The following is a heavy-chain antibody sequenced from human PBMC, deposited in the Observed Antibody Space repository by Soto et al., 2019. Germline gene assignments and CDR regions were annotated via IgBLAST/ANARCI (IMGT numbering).Heavy chain of an antibody. J-gene: IGHJ4*02. CDR2: ISGSGGST. CDR1: GFTFSSYA. Sequence: GGSLRLSCAASGFTFSSYAMSWVRQAPGKGLEWVSAISGSGGSTYYADSVKGRFTISRDNSKNTLYLQMNSLRAEDTAVYYCAKGYGSGTPWVPGLDYWGQGTRVTVSA. D-gene: IGHD3-10*01. CDR3: AKGYGSGTPWVPGLDY. V-gene: IGHV3-23*01.